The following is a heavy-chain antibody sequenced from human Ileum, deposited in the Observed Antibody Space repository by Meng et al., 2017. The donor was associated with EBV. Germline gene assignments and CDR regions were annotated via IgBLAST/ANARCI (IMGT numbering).Heavy chain of an antibody. J-gene: IGHJ4*02. V-gene: IGHV1-3*04. Sequence: QVQLLQLGAWVKKPGASVKLSCKASGYTFTRYPIHWVRQAPGQRPEWMGWINTDNGETEFSQKFQGRVTITRDTSATTAYMELISLRSEDTAVYYCASRPGFNIGPFDFWGQGTLVTVSS. CDR2: INTDNGET. D-gene: IGHD3/OR15-3a*01. CDR1: GYTFTRYP. CDR3: ASRPGFNIGPFDF.